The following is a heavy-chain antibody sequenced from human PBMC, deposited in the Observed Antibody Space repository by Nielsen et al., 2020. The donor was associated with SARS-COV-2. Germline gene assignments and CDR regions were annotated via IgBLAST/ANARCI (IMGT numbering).Heavy chain of an antibody. D-gene: IGHD6-19*01. V-gene: IGHV3-73*01. CDR2: IRSKANTYAT. CDR1: GFTFSDST. CDR3: AKRSGYTSGWYGDY. Sequence: GESLKISCAASGFTFSDSTMHWVRQASGKGLEWIGRIRSKANTYATGYAASVKGRFTISRDDSKNTAYLQMNSLKTEDTAVYYCAKRSGYTSGWYGDYWGQGTLVTVSS. J-gene: IGHJ4*02.